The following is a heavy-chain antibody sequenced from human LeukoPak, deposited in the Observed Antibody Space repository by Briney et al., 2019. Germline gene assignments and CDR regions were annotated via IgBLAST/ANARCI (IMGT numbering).Heavy chain of an antibody. CDR1: GFTFSSYG. CDR3: AKDLVAAAGPFDY. D-gene: IGHD6-13*01. V-gene: IGHV3-30*18. CDR2: ISYDGSNK. Sequence: AGGSLRLSCAASGFTFSSYGMHWVRQAPGKGLEWVAVISYDGSNKYYADSVKGRFTISRDNSKNTLYLQMNSLRAEDTAVYHCAKDLVAAAGPFDYWGQGTLVTVSS. J-gene: IGHJ4*02.